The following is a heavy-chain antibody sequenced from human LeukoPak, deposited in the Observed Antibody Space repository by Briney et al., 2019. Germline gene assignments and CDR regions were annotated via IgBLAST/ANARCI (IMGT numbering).Heavy chain of an antibody. CDR1: GGSISSYY. V-gene: IGHV4-4*07. Sequence: SETLSLTCTVSGGSISSYYWSWIRQPAGKGLEWIGRIHTSGSTNYNPSLKSRVTMSVDTSKNQFSLKLSSVTAADTAVYYCARGSGSMPWELLPSGYYFDYWGQGTLVTVSS. J-gene: IGHJ4*02. CDR3: ARGSGSMPWELLPSGYYFDY. D-gene: IGHD1-26*01. CDR2: IHTSGST.